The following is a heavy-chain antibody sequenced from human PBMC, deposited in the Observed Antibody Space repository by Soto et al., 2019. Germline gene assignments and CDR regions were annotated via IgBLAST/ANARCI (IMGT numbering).Heavy chain of an antibody. J-gene: IGHJ4*02. CDR1: GFTVSSYA. D-gene: IGHD3-22*01. V-gene: IGHV3-23*01. CDR3: AKDGGYAYYDSIGYSFGY. Sequence: EVQLLESGGGLVQPGGSLRLSCAASGFTVSSYAMSWVRQAPGKGLEWVSAISGSGGSTYYADSVKGRFTISRDNSKNTLYLQMNSLRAEDTAVYYCAKDGGYAYYDSIGYSFGYWGQGTLVTVSS. CDR2: ISGSGGST.